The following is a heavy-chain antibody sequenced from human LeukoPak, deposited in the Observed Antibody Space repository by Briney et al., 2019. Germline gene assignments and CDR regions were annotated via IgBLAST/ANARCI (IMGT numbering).Heavy chain of an antibody. Sequence: GGSLRLSCAASGFTFDDYAMHWVRQAPGKGLEWVSGISWNSGSIGYADSVKGRFTISRDNAKNSLYLQMNSLRAEDTALYYCAKGSYSAFDIWGQGTMVTVSS. CDR3: AKGSYSAFDI. D-gene: IGHD1-26*01. CDR2: ISWNSGSI. CDR1: GFTFDDYA. J-gene: IGHJ3*02. V-gene: IGHV3-9*01.